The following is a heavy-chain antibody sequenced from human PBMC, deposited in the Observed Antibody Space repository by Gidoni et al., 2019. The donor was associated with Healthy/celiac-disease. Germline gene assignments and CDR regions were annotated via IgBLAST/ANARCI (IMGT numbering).Heavy chain of an antibody. CDR1: GVTFSSYA. J-gene: IGHJ4*02. CDR2: ISYDGSNK. D-gene: IGHD1-26*01. CDR3: ARDHTDFIVGATFDY. V-gene: IGHV3-30-3*01. Sequence: QVQLVESGGGVVQPGRSLRLSCAAPGVTFSSYAMHWVRQAPGKGLVWVAVISYDGSNKNYADSVKGRFTTSRDNSKNTLYLQMNSLRAEDTAVYYCARDHTDFIVGATFDYWGQGTLVTVSS.